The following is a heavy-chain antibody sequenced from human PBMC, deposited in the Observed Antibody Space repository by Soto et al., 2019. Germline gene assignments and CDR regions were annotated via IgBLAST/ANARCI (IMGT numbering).Heavy chain of an antibody. CDR1: GFTVSTYG. CDR3: AKDLWRPGRAYGMDV. D-gene: IGHD6-25*01. CDR2: ISYDGRNK. Sequence: QVQLVESGGGVVLPGRSLRLSCAASGFTVSTYGMQRVRQAPGKGLERGAVISYDGRNKYYADSVKGPFTIYRDNSKHTLYLHMNALRPEDTAVYYCAKDLWRPGRAYGMDVWGQGTTVTVSS. J-gene: IGHJ6*02. V-gene: IGHV3-30*18.